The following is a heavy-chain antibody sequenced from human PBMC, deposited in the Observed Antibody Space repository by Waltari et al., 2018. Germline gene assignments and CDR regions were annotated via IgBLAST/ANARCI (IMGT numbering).Heavy chain of an antibody. J-gene: IGHJ4*02. Sequence: QVQLQQWGAGLLKPSETLSLTCAVYGGSFSGYYWSWIRQPPGKGLEWIGEINHSGSTNYNPSLKIRVTISVDTSKNQFSLKLSSVTAADTAVYYCARQPSSLRRVKVFDYWGQGTLVTVSS. CDR1: GGSFSGYY. CDR3: ARQPSSLRRVKVFDY. CDR2: INHSGST. V-gene: IGHV4-34*01.